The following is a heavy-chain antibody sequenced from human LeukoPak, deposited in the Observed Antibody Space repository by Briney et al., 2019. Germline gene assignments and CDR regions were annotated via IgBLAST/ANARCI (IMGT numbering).Heavy chain of an antibody. J-gene: IGHJ4*02. CDR2: ISAYNGNT. Sequence: GASVKVSCKASGYTFTSYGISWVRQAPGQGLEWMGRISAYNGNTNYAQKLQGRVTMTTDTSTSTAYMELRSLRSDDTAVYYCGRCAWRYSYGPHYFDYWGQGTLVTVSS. CDR1: GYTFTSYG. D-gene: IGHD5-18*01. CDR3: GRCAWRYSYGPHYFDY. V-gene: IGHV1-18*01.